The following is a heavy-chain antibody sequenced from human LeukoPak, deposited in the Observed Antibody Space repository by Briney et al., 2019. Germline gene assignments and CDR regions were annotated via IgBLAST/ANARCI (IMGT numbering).Heavy chain of an antibody. V-gene: IGHV3-7*01. CDR3: VNLGYSD. CDR2: IKDDGSDK. D-gene: IGHD5-12*01. J-gene: IGHJ4*02. CDR1: GFSFSAAW. Sequence: GGSLRLSCEASGFSFSAAWMTWVRQAPGKGLEWVATIKDDGSDKYYVDSVKGRFTLSRDNAKNLVYLQMNSLRVEDTAVYYCVNLGYSDGGQGTLVTVSS.